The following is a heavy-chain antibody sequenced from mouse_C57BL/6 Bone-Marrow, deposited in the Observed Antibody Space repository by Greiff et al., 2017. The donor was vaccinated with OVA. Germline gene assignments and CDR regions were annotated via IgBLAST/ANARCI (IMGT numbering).Heavy chain of an antibody. V-gene: IGHV5-17*01. CDR1: GFTFSDYG. Sequence: EVHLVESVGGLVKPGGSLKLSCAASGFTFSDYGMHWVRQAPEKGLEWVAYISSGSSTIYYADTVKGRFTISRDNAKNTLFLQMTSLRSEDTAMYYCARWSYYSNDYAMDYWGQGTSVTVSS. CDR2: ISSGSSTI. CDR3: ARWSYYSNDYAMDY. J-gene: IGHJ4*01. D-gene: IGHD2-5*01.